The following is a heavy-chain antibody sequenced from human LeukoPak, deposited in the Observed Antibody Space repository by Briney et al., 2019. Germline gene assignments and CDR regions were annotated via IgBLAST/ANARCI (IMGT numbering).Heavy chain of an antibody. CDR3: ARNSFSYGFDY. J-gene: IGHJ4*02. CDR1: GGSFCGYY. D-gene: IGHD3-10*01. V-gene: IGHV4-34*01. CDR2: INHSGSN. Sequence: SETLSLTCAVYGGSFCGYYWSWILQPPGKGLGWIGEINHSGSNNYNPSLKSRVTISVDTSKNQFSLKLSSVTAADTAVYYCARNSFSYGFDYWGQGTLVTVSS.